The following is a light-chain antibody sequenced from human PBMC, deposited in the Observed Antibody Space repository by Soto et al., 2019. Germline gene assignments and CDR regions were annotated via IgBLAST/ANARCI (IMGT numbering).Light chain of an antibody. CDR3: SSYAGSNLWV. Sequence: QSALTQSPSASGSPGQSVTISCTGTSSDVGNYKYVSWYQQHPGKAPKLMIYEVSKRPSGVPDRFSGYKSGNTASLTVSGLQVEDEADYYCSSYAGSNLWVFGGGTKVTVL. J-gene: IGLJ3*02. V-gene: IGLV2-8*01. CDR2: EVS. CDR1: SSDVGNYKY.